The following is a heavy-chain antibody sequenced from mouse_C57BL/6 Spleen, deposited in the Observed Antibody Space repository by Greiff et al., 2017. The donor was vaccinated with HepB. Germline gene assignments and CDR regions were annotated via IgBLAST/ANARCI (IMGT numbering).Heavy chain of an antibody. CDR1: GYTFTSYW. V-gene: IGHV1-61*01. J-gene: IGHJ3*01. CDR3: ARKGASYDAWFAY. CDR2: IYPSDSET. Sequence: QVQLQQPGAELVRPGSSVKLSCKASGYTFTSYWMDWVKQRPGQGLEWIGNIYPSDSETHYNQKFKDKATLTVDKSSSTAYMQLSSLTSEDSAVYYCARKGASYDAWFAYWGQGTLVTVSA. D-gene: IGHD2-12*01.